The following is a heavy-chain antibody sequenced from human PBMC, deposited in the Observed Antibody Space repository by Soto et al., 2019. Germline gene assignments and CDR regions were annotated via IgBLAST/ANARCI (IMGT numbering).Heavy chain of an antibody. D-gene: IGHD6-13*01. Sequence: QVQLVQSGAEVKKPGASVKVSCKASGYTFTSYDINWVRQATGQGLEWMGWMNPNSGNTGYAQKFQGRVTMNKNASISSVYMELSSLRSEDTAVYYCARGVRIAAAGTRFYNYYMDVWGKVTTVTVSS. CDR1: GYTFTSYD. J-gene: IGHJ6*03. V-gene: IGHV1-8*01. CDR2: MNPNSGNT. CDR3: ARGVRIAAAGTRFYNYYMDV.